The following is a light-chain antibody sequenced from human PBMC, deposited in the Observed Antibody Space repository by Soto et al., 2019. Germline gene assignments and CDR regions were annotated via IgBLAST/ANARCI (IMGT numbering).Light chain of an antibody. V-gene: IGKV3-20*01. Sequence: EIVLTQSPGTLSLSPGDRATLSCTASQTVSSTDLAWYQQRAGQAPRLLIYGASSRATGIPDRFSGSGSGTDFTLTISRLEPEDFAVYYCQQYGSSPTFGGGTKVEIK. J-gene: IGKJ4*01. CDR3: QQYGSSPT. CDR1: QTVSSTD. CDR2: GAS.